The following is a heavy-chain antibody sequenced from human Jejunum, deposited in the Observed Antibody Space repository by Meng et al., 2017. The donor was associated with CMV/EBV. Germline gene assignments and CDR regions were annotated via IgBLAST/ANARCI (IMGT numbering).Heavy chain of an antibody. Sequence: FPLGTKWMHWVSQAPGKGLVWVSRIDSDGSTTSYADSVKGRFTISRDNAKNTLYLEMNSLRVGDTAVYYCASSMQFDMDAFDMWGQGTMVTVSS. J-gene: IGHJ3*02. V-gene: IGHV3-74*01. D-gene: IGHD2-15*01. CDR2: IDSDGSTT. CDR1: FPLGTKW. CDR3: ASSMQFDMDAFDM.